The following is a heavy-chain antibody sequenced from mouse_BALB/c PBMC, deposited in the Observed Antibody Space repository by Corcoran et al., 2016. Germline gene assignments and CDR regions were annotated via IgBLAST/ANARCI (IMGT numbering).Heavy chain of an antibody. CDR1: GFNLKDTY. D-gene: IGHD1-1*01. CDR3: ATHYYGSSGFAY. J-gene: IGHJ3*01. Sequence: EVQLQQSGAELVKPGSSVKLSCTASGFNLKDTYMHWVKQRPEQGLEWIGRIDPANGNTKDDPKFQGKATITADTSSNTAYLQLSSLTSEDTAVYYCATHYYGSSGFAYWGQGTLVTVSA. V-gene: IGHV14-3*02. CDR2: IDPANGNT.